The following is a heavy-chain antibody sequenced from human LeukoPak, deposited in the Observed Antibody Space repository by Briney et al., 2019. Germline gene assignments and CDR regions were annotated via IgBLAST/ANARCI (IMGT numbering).Heavy chain of an antibody. CDR1: GFTFSNAW. CDR2: IKSKTDGGTT. CDR3: TTQGPYDILTGFGYYFDY. V-gene: IGHV3-15*01. Sequence: GGSLRLSCAASGFTFSNAWISWVRQAPGKWLEWLGRIKSKTDGGTTDYAAPVKGRFTISRDDSKNTLYLQMNSLKTEDTAVYYCTTQGPYDILTGFGYYFDYWGQGTLVTVSS. J-gene: IGHJ4*02. D-gene: IGHD3-9*01.